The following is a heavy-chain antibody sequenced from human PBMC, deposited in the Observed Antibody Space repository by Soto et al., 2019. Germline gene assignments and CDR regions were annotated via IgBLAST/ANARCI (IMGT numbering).Heavy chain of an antibody. CDR3: TSYSYYYDSSSYYHNGFGT. CDR1: GVTLRNAW. V-gene: IGHV3-15*01. J-gene: IGHJ5*02. CDR2: IKSKTDGGTT. Sequence: GGSLRLSCAACGVTLRNAWMSWVRKAQGKGLEWVGRIKSKTDGGTTDYAAPVKGRFTISRDDSKTTLYLQMNSLKNADTAVYYCTSYSYYYDSSSYYHNGFGTWGEGPLVTV. D-gene: IGHD3-22*01.